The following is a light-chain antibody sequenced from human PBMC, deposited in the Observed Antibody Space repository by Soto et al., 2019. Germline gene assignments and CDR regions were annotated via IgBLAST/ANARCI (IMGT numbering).Light chain of an antibody. V-gene: IGLV2-14*01. CDR3: SSYTTSSTQV. CDR2: EVS. J-gene: IGLJ3*02. CDR1: SSDVGYYNY. Sequence: QSALTQPASVSGSPGQSITISCTGTSSDVGYYNYVSWYQHHPGKAPKLMIYEVSNRPSGVSNRFSGSKSGNTASLAISGLQAEDEADYYCSSYTTSSTQVVGGGTKLTVL.